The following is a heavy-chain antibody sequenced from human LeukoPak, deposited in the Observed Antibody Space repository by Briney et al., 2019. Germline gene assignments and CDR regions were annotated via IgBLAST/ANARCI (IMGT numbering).Heavy chain of an antibody. D-gene: IGHD6-13*01. CDR3: AKDHSSSWSNFDY. CDR1: GFTFSSYG. J-gene: IGHJ4*02. CDR2: IWYDGSNK. Sequence: PGTSLRLSCAASGFTFSSYGMHWVRQAPGKGLEWVAVIWYDGSNKYYADSVKGRFTISRDNSKNTLYPQMNSLRAEDTAVYYCAKDHSSSWSNFDYWGQGTLVTVSS. V-gene: IGHV3-33*06.